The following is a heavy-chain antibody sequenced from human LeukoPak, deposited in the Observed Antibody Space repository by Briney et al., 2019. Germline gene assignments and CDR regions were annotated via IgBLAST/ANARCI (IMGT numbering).Heavy chain of an antibody. CDR1: GFTFSDYY. CDR3: ARDMVGQWLFDY. D-gene: IGHD6-19*01. V-gene: IGHV3-48*01. CDR2: ISSSISTI. J-gene: IGHJ4*02. Sequence: GGSLRLSCAASGFTFSDYYMNWVRQAPGKGLEWVSYISSSISTIYYADSVKGRFTISRDNAKNSLYLQMNSLRAEDTAVYYCARDMVGQWLFDYWGQGTLVTVSS.